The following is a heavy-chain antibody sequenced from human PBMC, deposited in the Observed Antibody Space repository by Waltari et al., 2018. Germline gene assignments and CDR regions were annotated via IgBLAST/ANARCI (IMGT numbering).Heavy chain of an antibody. CDR2: INHSGST. J-gene: IGHJ6*03. CDR1: GGSFSGYY. Sequence: QVQLQQWGAGLLKPSETLSLTCAVYGGSFSGYYWSWIRQPPGKGLEWIGEINHSGSTNYNPSLKSRVTISVDTSKNQFSLKLSSVTAADTAVYYCARDGYCSSTSCYHSHYYYMDVWGKGTTVTISS. CDR3: ARDGYCSSTSCYHSHYYYMDV. V-gene: IGHV4-34*01. D-gene: IGHD2-2*01.